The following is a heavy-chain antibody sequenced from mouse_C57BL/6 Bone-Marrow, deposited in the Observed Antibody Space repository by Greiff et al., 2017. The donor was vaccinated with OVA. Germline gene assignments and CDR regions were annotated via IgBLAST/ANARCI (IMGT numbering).Heavy chain of an antibody. D-gene: IGHD1-1*01. Sequence: DVMLVESGGGLVQPKGSLKLSCAASGFTFNTYAMHWVRQAPGKGLEWVARIRSKSSNYATYYADSVKDRFTISRDDSQSMLYLQMNNLKTEDTAMYYCVRDITTVVAGGYAMDYWGQGTSVTVSS. V-gene: IGHV10-3*01. CDR2: IRSKSSNYAT. CDR1: GFTFNTYA. J-gene: IGHJ4*01. CDR3: VRDITTVVAGGYAMDY.